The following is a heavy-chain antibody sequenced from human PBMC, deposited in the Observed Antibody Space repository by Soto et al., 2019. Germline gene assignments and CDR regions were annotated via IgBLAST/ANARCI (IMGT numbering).Heavy chain of an antibody. J-gene: IGHJ5*02. CDR3: VRTARQGAVAPHWFGR. CDR1: GASIRSTDYY. D-gene: IGHD2-21*02. Sequence: KASETLSLTCTVSGASIRSTDYYWSWIRQAPGKGLEWIGYVYYTGSTYYNPSLMSRLTISVDTSKNQFSLKLTSVTAAETAVYYCVRTARQGAVAPHWFGRWGQGTQVTVSS. CDR2: VYYTGST. V-gene: IGHV4-30-4*01.